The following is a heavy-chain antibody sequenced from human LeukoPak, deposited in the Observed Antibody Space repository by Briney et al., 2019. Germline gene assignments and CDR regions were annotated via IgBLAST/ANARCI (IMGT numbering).Heavy chain of an antibody. Sequence: GGSLRLSCAASGFTFHNNGMSWVRQAPGKGLEWVSTISGSSRSTYHAESVKGRFTISRDNSKNTLYLQMNSLRAEDTAVYYCAKDGSEYYYDSSGYHPFGYWGQGTLVTVSS. CDR1: GFTFHNNG. CDR2: ISGSSRST. CDR3: AKDGSEYYYDSSGYHPFGY. J-gene: IGHJ4*02. V-gene: IGHV3-23*01. D-gene: IGHD3-22*01.